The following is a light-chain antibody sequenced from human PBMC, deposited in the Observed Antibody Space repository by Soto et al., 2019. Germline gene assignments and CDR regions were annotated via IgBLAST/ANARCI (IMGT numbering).Light chain of an antibody. V-gene: IGKV3-20*01. Sequence: VLTQSPATLSVSPGERATLSCRASQSVSSSYLAWYQQKPGQAPRLLIYGASNRATGIPDRFSGSGSGTDFTLTISRLEPEDFAVYYCQQYGSSGTFGQGTK. CDR1: QSVSSSY. CDR2: GAS. J-gene: IGKJ1*01. CDR3: QQYGSSGT.